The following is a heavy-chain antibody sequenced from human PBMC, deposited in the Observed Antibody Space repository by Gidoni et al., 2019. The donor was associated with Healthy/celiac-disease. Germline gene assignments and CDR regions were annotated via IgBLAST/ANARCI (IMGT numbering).Heavy chain of an antibody. D-gene: IGHD3-3*01. CDR3: ARDHYYDFWRRAYYYYGMDV. J-gene: IGHJ6*02. CDR2: ISYDGSNK. Sequence: QVQLVESGGGVVQPGRSLRLSCAASGFTFSRYAMHWVRQAPGTGLEWVAVISYDGSNKYYADSVKGRFTISRDNSKNTLYLQMNSLRAEDTAVYYCARDHYYDFWRRAYYYYGMDVWGQGTTVTVSS. CDR1: GFTFSRYA. V-gene: IGHV3-30-3*01.